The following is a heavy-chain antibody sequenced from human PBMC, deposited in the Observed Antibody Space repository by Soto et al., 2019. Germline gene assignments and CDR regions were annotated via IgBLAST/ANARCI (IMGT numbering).Heavy chain of an antibody. J-gene: IGHJ4*02. CDR1: GGTFSSYA. CDR2: IIPIFGTA. Sequence: SVKVSCKASGGTFSSYAISWVRQAPGQGLEWMGGIIPIFGTANYAQKFQGQVTISADKSISTAYLQWSGLKASDTAIYYCARQGYCSTTACYTVDYWGQGTLVTVSS. V-gene: IGHV1-69*06. CDR3: ARQGYCSTTACYTVDY. D-gene: IGHD2-2*02.